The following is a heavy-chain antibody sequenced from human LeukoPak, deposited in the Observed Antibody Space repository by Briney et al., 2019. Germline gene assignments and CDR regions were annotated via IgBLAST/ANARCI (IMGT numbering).Heavy chain of an antibody. Sequence: SETLSLTCTVSGGSISSGSYYWSWIRQPAGKGLEWIGRIYTSGSTNYNPSLKSRVTISVDTSKNQFSLKLSSVTAADTAVYYCARGSGVLLWFGELSGYYYMDVWGKGTTVTVSS. V-gene: IGHV4-61*02. J-gene: IGHJ6*03. D-gene: IGHD3-10*01. CDR2: IYTSGST. CDR3: ARGSGVLLWFGELSGYYYMDV. CDR1: GGSISSGSYY.